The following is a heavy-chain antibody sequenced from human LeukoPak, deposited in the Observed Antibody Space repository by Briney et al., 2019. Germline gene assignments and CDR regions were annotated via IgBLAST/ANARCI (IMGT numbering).Heavy chain of an antibody. CDR3: AKDSSSWDNYLDS. CDR2: ISWNSDNI. J-gene: IGHJ4*02. CDR1: GFTFSNYW. Sequence: PGGSLRLSCAASGFTFSNYWMHWVRQAPGKGLEWVSGISWNSDNIGYADSVRGRFTIPRDNAKNSLFLQMNSLRAEDMALYYCAKDSSSWDNYLDSWGQGTLVTVSS. D-gene: IGHD6-13*01. V-gene: IGHV3-9*03.